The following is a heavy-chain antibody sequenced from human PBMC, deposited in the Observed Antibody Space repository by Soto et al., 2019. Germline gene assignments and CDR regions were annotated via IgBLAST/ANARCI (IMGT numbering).Heavy chain of an antibody. Sequence: EVQLVESGGGLVQPGRSLRLSCAASGFTFDDYAMHWVRQAPGKGLEWVSAISGSGDNTYYADSVKGRFTISRDNSKNTLYLQLNSLRAEDTAVYYCAKGYYSGYDLAYFDYWGQGTLVTVSS. D-gene: IGHD5-12*01. J-gene: IGHJ4*02. V-gene: IGHV3-23*04. CDR3: AKGYYSGYDLAYFDY. CDR2: ISGSGDNT. CDR1: GFTFDDYA.